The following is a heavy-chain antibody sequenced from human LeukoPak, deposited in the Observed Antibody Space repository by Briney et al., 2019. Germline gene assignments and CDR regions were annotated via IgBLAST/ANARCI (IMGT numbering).Heavy chain of an antibody. V-gene: IGHV4-39*07. CDR2: FYFSGST. CDR1: GGSVSSTSYY. D-gene: IGHD2-2*01. Sequence: PSETLSLTCTVSGGSVSSTSYYWGWVRQSPGKGLEWIGSFYFSGSTFYNLSLKSRVTISLKTSKNQISLKLTSVTAADTAVYFCATAVATNIVPPAILGLSAFDYWGQGTLVTVSS. J-gene: IGHJ4*02. CDR3: ATAVATNIVPPAILGLSAFDY.